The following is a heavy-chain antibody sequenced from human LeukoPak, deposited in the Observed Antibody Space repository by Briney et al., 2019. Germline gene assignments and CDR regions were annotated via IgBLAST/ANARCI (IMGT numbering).Heavy chain of an antibody. Sequence: GGSLRLSCAASGFTFSSYAMSWVRQAPGKGLEWVSGISGSGDNTYYADSVKGRFTNSRDNSKNTLYVQVNSLGTEDTAAYYCAKGSYYDSSGSFYFDYWGQGTLVTVSS. CDR3: AKGSYYDSSGSFYFDY. CDR1: GFTFSSYA. V-gene: IGHV3-23*01. CDR2: ISGSGDNT. D-gene: IGHD3-22*01. J-gene: IGHJ4*02.